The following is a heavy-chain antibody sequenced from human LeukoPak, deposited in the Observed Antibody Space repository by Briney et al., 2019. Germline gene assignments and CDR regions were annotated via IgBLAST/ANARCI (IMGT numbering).Heavy chain of an antibody. CDR1: GYTFTGYY. V-gene: IGHV1-2*02. Sequence: ASVKVSCKASGYTFTGYYMHWVRQAPGQGLEWMGWINPDSGGTNYAQKFQGRVTMTRNTSISTAYMELSSLRSEDTAVYYCARRYYDIDAFDIWGQGTMVTVSS. D-gene: IGHD3-22*01. J-gene: IGHJ3*02. CDR2: INPDSGGT. CDR3: ARRYYDIDAFDI.